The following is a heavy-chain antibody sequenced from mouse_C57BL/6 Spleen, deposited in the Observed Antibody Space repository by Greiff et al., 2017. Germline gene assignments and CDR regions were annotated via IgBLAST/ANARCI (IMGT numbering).Heavy chain of an antibody. CDR2: IDPSVSET. J-gene: IGHJ4*01. CDR1: GYTFTSYW. V-gene: IGHV1-52*01. D-gene: IGHD2-2*01. CDR3: ARWGYDKYAMYY. Sequence: LVRPGSSVKLSCKASGYTFTSYWMHWVKQRPIQGLEWIGNIDPSVSETHYNQKFKDKATLTVDKSSSTAYMQLSSLTSEDSAVYYCARWGYDKYAMYYWGQGTSVTVSS.